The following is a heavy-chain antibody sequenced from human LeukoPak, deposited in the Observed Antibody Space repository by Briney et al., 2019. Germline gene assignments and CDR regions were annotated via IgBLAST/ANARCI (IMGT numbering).Heavy chain of an antibody. CDR1: GYTFTNFD. Sequence: ASVKVSCKASGYTFTNFDIIWVWQATGQGLEWMGWVNTNSGGTGYAQKFQGRVSMTRDTSIGTAYMELSSLRSEDTAIYYCARGRGGTIIRGYLDSWGQGTLVSVSS. CDR2: VNTNSGGT. CDR3: ARGRGGTIIRGYLDS. D-gene: IGHD3-10*01. J-gene: IGHJ4*02. V-gene: IGHV1-8*01.